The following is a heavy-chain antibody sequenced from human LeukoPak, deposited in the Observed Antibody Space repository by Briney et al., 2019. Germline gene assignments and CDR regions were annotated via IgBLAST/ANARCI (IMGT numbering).Heavy chain of an antibody. J-gene: IGHJ4*02. V-gene: IGHV1-3*01. CDR3: ARDLLVATRPLHY. D-gene: IGHD5-12*01. CDR1: GYTFTSYA. CDR2: INAGNGNT. Sequence: ASVTVSCTASGYTFTSYAMHWVRQAHGQRHEWMGWINAGNGNTKYSQKFQGRVTITRDTSASTAYMELSSLRSEDTAVYYCARDLLVATRPLHYWGQGTLVTVSS.